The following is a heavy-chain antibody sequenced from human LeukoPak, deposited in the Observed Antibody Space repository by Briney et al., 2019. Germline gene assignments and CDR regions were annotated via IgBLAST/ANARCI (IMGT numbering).Heavy chain of an antibody. CDR1: GYTFTSYG. Sequence: ASVKVSCKASGYTFTSYGISWVRQAPGQGLEWMGWISAYNGNTNYAQKLQGRVTMTTDTSTSTAYMELSSLRSEGTAVYYCARGYCTNGVCYPPTYWGQGTLVTVSS. CDR3: ARGYCTNGVCYPPTY. J-gene: IGHJ4*02. CDR2: ISAYNGNT. D-gene: IGHD2-8*01. V-gene: IGHV1-18*01.